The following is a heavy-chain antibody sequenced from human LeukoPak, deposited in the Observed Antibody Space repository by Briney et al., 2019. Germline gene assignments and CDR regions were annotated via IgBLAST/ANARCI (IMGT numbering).Heavy chain of an antibody. CDR1: GGTFSSYA. D-gene: IGHD1-26*01. CDR3: ASPIVGATGGAFDI. V-gene: IGHV1-69*05. J-gene: IGHJ3*02. CDR2: IIPIFGTA. Sequence: GSSVKVSCKASGGTFSSYAISWVRQAPGQGLEWMGGIIPIFGTANYAQKFQGRVTITTDESTSTAYMELSSLRSEDTAVYYCASPIVGATGGAFDIWGQGTMVTVSS.